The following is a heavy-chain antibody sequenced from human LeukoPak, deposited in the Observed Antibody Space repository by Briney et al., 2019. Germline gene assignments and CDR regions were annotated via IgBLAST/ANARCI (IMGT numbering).Heavy chain of an antibody. D-gene: IGHD3-3*01. CDR2: IVVGSGNT. Sequence: SVKVSCKASGFTFTSSAMQWVRQARGQRLEWIGWIVVGSGNTNYAQKFQERVTITRDVSTSTAYMELSSLRSEDTAVYYCAAGDQMAYYDFWSGYYPDAFDIWGQGTMVTVSS. V-gene: IGHV1-58*02. J-gene: IGHJ3*02. CDR3: AAGDQMAYYDFWSGYYPDAFDI. CDR1: GFTFTSSA.